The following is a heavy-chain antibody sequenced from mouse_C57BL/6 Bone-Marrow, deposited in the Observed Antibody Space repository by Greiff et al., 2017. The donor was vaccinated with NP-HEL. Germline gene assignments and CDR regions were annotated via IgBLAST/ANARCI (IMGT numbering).Heavy chain of an antibody. CDR3: TALTTVVGAMDY. V-gene: IGHV14-4*01. D-gene: IGHD1-1*01. Sequence: QLVESGAELVRPGASVKLSCTASGFNIKDDYMHWVKQRPEQGLEWIGWIDPENGDTEYASKFQGKATITADTSSNTAYLQLSSLTSEDTAVYYCTALTTVVGAMDYWGQGTSVTVSS. CDR1: GFNIKDDY. CDR2: IDPENGDT. J-gene: IGHJ4*01.